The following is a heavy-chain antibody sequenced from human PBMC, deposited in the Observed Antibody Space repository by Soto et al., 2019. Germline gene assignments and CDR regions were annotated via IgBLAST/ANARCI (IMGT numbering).Heavy chain of an antibody. CDR1: GVTAKDHA. CDR2: IMWSSDRV. CDR3: GKDINAGGMDV. Sequence: DVQLLESGGGLVEPGTSLRLSCVGSGVTAKDHAMHWFLQSPGKGLEWVSGIMWSSDRVDYADSVKGRCTTSRDNAKNSLYLQMNSLRPEDSALYFCGKDINAGGMDVWGQGTTVTVSS. V-gene: IGHV3-9*02. D-gene: IGHD1-26*01. J-gene: IGHJ6*02.